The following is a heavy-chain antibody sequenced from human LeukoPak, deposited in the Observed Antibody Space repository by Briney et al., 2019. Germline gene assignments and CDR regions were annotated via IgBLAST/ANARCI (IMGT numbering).Heavy chain of an antibody. V-gene: IGHV4-59*01. CDR3: ARYRRKGFWSGYRGLDSYYGMDV. J-gene: IGHJ6*02. CDR2: IYYSGST. CDR1: GGSISGYY. Sequence: SETLSLTCTVSGGSISGYYWSWIRQPPGKGLEWIGYIYYSGSTNYNPSLKSRVTISVDTSKNQFSLKLSSVTAADTAVYYCARYRRKGFWSGYRGLDSYYGMDVWGQGTTVTVSS. D-gene: IGHD3-3*01.